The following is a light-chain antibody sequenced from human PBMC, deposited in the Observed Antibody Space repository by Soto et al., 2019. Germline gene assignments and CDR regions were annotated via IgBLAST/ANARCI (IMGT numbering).Light chain of an antibody. CDR3: SPYTSSSTLGYV. V-gene: IGLV2-14*01. CDR2: DVS. Sequence: QSVLTQPASVSGSPGQSITISCTGTSSDVGGYNYVSWYQQHPGKAPKLMIYDVSNRPSGVSNRFSGSKSGNTASLTISGLQAEDEADYYCSPYTSSSTLGYVFGTGTKVTVL. J-gene: IGLJ1*01. CDR1: SSDVGGYNY.